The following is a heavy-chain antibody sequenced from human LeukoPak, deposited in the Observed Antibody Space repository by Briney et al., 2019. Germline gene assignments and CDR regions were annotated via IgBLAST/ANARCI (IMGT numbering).Heavy chain of an antibody. D-gene: IGHD3-22*01. CDR3: ARDWGPHYYDSSGYHNYYGMDV. V-gene: IGHV3-11*01. J-gene: IGHJ6*02. Sequence: PGGSLRLSCAASGFTFSDYYMSWIRQAPGKGLEWVSYISSSGSTIYYADSVKGRFTISRDNAKNSLYLQMNSLRAEDTAVYYCARDWGPHYYDSSGYHNYYGMDVWGQGTTVTVSS. CDR1: GFTFSDYY. CDR2: ISSSGSTI.